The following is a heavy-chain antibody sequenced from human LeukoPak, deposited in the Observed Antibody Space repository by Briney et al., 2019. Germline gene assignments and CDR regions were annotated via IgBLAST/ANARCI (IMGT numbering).Heavy chain of an antibody. Sequence: PGGSLRLSCAASGFTFSSYGMHWVRQAPGEGLEWVAVIWYDGSNKYYADSVKGRFTISRDNSKNTLYLQMNSLRAEDTAVYYCAGGSGWYVDYWGQGTLVTVSS. D-gene: IGHD6-19*01. CDR2: IWYDGSNK. J-gene: IGHJ4*02. V-gene: IGHV3-33*01. CDR3: AGGSGWYVDY. CDR1: GFTFSSYG.